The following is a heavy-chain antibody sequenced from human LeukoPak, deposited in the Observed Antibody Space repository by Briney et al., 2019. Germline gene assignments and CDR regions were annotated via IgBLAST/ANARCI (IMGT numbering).Heavy chain of an antibody. J-gene: IGHJ6*03. V-gene: IGHV4-4*07. CDR2: IYTSGST. CDR3: ARGQKPDYYYFYYMDV. Sequence: SETLSLTCTVSGGSISSYYWSWIRQPAGKGLEWIGRIYTSGSTNYNPSLKSRVTMSVDTSKNQFSLKLSPVTAADTAVYYCARGQKPDYYYFYYMDVWGKGTTVTVSS. CDR1: GGSISSYY.